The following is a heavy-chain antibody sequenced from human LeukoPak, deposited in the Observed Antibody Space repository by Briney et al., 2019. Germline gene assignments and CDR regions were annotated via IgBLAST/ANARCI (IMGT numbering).Heavy chain of an antibody. CDR1: GYTLTELS. CDR3: ATEYYYDSSGPTPLDY. J-gene: IGHJ4*02. V-gene: IGHV1-24*01. Sequence: AASVKVSCKVSGYTLTELSMHWVRQAPGKGREWVGGFDPEDGETIYAQKFQGRVTMTEDTSTDTAYMELSSLRSEDTAVYYCATEYYYDSSGPTPLDYWGQGTLVTVSS. CDR2: FDPEDGET. D-gene: IGHD3-22*01.